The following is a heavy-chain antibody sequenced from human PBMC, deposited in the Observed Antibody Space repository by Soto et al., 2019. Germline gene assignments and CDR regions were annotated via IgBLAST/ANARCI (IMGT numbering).Heavy chain of an antibody. Sequence: QLQLQESGPGLVKPSETLSLTCTVSGGSISSSSYYWGWIRQPPGKGLEWIGSIYYSGSTYYNPSLKSRVTISVDTSKNQFSLKLSSVTAADTAVYYCARLRVVVGMVTFDYWGQGTLVTVSS. J-gene: IGHJ4*02. CDR1: GGSISSSSYY. V-gene: IGHV4-39*01. CDR3: ARLRVVVGMVTFDY. D-gene: IGHD2-15*01. CDR2: IYYSGST.